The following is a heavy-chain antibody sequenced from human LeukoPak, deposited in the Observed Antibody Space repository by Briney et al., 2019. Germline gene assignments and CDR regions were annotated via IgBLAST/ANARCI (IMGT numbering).Heavy chain of an antibody. D-gene: IGHD3/OR15-3a*01. CDR2: IRYDGGNK. CDR3: AKDGLIPFDY. J-gene: IGHJ4*02. V-gene: IGHV3-30*02. CDR1: GFTFSSYG. Sequence: GGSLRLSCAASGFTFSSYGMHWVRQAPGKGLEWVAFIRYDGGNKYYADSVKGRFTISRDNSKNTLYLQMNSLRAEDTAAYYCAKDGLIPFDYWGQGTLVTVSS.